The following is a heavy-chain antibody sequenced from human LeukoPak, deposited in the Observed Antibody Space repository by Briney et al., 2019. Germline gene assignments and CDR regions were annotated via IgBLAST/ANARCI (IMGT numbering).Heavy chain of an antibody. CDR1: GFTFSSYA. V-gene: IGHV3-23*01. CDR2: ISGSGGST. J-gene: IGHJ4*02. Sequence: QPGASLRLSCAASGFTFSSYAMSWVRQAPGKGLEWVSAISGSGGSTYYADSVEGRFTISRDNSKNTLYLQMNSLRAEDTAVYYCASVWGSYRYHPLDYWGQGTLVTVSS. CDR3: ASVWGSYRYHPLDY. D-gene: IGHD3-16*02.